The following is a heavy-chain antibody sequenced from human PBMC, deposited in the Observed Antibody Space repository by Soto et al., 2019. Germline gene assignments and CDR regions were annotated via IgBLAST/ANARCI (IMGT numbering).Heavy chain of an antibody. V-gene: IGHV3-74*01. J-gene: IGHJ4*02. CDR1: GFTFSTYW. CDR2: VNSDGSST. CDR3: ARGGRVGDYYFDY. Sequence: EVQLVESGGGLVQPGGSLRLSCAASGFTFSTYWMHWVRQAPGKGLVWVSRVNSDGSSTSYADSVTGRFTVSRDNAKNTLYLQMNSLRAEDTAVYYCARGGRVGDYYFDYWGQGTLVSASS. D-gene: IGHD2-21*02.